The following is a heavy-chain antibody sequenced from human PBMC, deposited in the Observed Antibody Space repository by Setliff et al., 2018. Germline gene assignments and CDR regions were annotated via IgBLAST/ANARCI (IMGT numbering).Heavy chain of an antibody. CDR2: IDPSDSYT. CDR3: ARQGADYYDSSGYPLGAFDI. V-gene: IGHV5-10-1*01. D-gene: IGHD3-22*01. CDR1: GYSFTDYW. Sequence: PGESLKISCKGSGYSFTDYWIAWVRQTPGKGLEWMGRIDPSDSYTNYSPSFQGHVTISADKSISTAYLQWSSLKASDTAMYYCARQGADYYDSSGYPLGAFDIWGQGTMVTVSS. J-gene: IGHJ3*02.